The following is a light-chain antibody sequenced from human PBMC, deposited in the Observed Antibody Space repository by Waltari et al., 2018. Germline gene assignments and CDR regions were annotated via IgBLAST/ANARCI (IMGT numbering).Light chain of an antibody. CDR1: QRLRHSNGYNY. CDR2: LGS. J-gene: IGKJ3*01. Sequence: VLTQSPLSLSVTPGESASISCRFSQRLRHSNGYNYLDRYVQKPGQSPQLLIYLGSSRASGVPDRFSCFGSGTDFTLTISRVEAEDVGIYYCMQALQSPFTFGPGTKVEIK. CDR3: MQALQSPFT. V-gene: IGKV2-28*01.